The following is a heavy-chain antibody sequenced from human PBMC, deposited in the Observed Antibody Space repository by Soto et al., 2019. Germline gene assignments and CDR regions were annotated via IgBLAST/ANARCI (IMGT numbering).Heavy chain of an antibody. V-gene: IGHV1-69*02. Sequence: QVQLVQSGAEVKKPGSSVKVSCKASGGTFSSYTISWVRQAPGQGLEWMGRIIPILGIANYAQKFQGRVXIXAXXSTSTAYMGPSSLRSEDTAVYYCASWFGESGWFDPWGQGTLVTVSS. CDR1: GGTFSSYT. CDR2: IIPILGIA. D-gene: IGHD3-10*01. J-gene: IGHJ5*02. CDR3: ASWFGESGWFDP.